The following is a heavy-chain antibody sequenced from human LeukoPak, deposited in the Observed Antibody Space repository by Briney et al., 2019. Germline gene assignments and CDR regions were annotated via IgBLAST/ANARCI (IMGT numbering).Heavy chain of an antibody. Sequence: SETLSLTCAVYGGSFSGYYWSWIRQPPGKGLEWIGEINHSGSTNYNPSLKSRVTISVDRSKNQFSLKLSSVTAADTAVYYRARASSGYLAFDIWGQGTMVTVSS. CDR2: INHSGST. V-gene: IGHV4-34*01. J-gene: IGHJ3*02. CDR1: GGSFSGYY. D-gene: IGHD3-22*01. CDR3: ARASSGYLAFDI.